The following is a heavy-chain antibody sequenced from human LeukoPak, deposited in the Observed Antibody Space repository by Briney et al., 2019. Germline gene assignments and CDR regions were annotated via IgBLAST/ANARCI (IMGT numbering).Heavy chain of an antibody. CDR3: ARDKTTVTNGGAFDI. CDR1: GGSISSYY. CDR2: IYTSGST. D-gene: IGHD4-17*01. Sequence: PSETLSLTCTVSGGSISSYYWSWIRQPAGKGLEWIGRIYTSGSTNYNPSLKSRVTMSVDTSKSQFSLKLSSVTAADTAVYYCARDKTTVTNGGAFDIWGQGTMVTVSS. V-gene: IGHV4-4*07. J-gene: IGHJ3*02.